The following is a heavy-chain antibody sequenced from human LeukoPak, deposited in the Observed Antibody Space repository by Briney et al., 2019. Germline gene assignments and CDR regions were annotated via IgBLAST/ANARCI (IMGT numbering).Heavy chain of an antibody. D-gene: IGHD3-22*01. V-gene: IGHV3-21*04. CDR3: AKDYFDIIGPSRGAFDI. CDR1: GLTFSSYS. CDR2: ISSSSSYI. Sequence: KPGGSLRLSCAASGLTFSSYSMNWVRQAPGKGLEWVSSISSSSSYIYYADSVRGRFTISRDSSKNTLYLQMSSLRAEDTALYYCAKDYFDIIGPSRGAFDIWGQGTMVTVSS. J-gene: IGHJ3*02.